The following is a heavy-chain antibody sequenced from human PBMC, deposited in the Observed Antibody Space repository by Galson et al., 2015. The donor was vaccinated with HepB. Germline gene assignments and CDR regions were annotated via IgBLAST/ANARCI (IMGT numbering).Heavy chain of an antibody. V-gene: IGHV3-33*01. Sequence: SLRLSCAASGFTFSSYGMHWVRQAPGKGLEWVAVIWYDGSNKYYADSEKGRFTISRDNSKNTLYLQMNSLRAEDTAVYYCARRYCSGGSCYSALYYYYGMDVWGQGTTVTVSS. CDR3: ARRYCSGGSCYSALYYYYGMDV. D-gene: IGHD2-15*01. CDR1: GFTFSSYG. CDR2: IWYDGSNK. J-gene: IGHJ6*02.